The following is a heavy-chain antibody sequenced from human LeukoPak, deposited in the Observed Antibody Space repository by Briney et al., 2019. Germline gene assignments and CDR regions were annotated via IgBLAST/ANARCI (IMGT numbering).Heavy chain of an antibody. CDR1: GGSFSGYY. D-gene: IGHD3-10*01. V-gene: IGHV4-59*10. CDR2: IYTSGST. Sequence: PSETLSLTCAVYGGSFSGYYWSWIRQPAGKGLEWIGRIYTSGSTNYNPSLKSRVTMSVDTSKNQFSLKLSSVTAADTAVYYCARFSFGEGAFDIWGQGTMVTVSS. CDR3: ARFSFGEGAFDI. J-gene: IGHJ3*02.